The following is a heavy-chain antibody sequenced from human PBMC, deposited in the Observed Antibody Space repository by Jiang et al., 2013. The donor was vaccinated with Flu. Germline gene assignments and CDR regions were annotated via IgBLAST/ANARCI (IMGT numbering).Heavy chain of an antibody. V-gene: IGHV3-23*01. J-gene: IGHJ4*02. Sequence: EWVSAISGSGGSAYSADSVKGRFAISRDNSKNTLFLQMNSLRAEDTAVYYCAKELGIAAAGTGESFDYWGQGTLVTVSS. D-gene: IGHD6-13*01. CDR3: AKELGIAAAGTGESFDY. CDR2: ISGSGGSA.